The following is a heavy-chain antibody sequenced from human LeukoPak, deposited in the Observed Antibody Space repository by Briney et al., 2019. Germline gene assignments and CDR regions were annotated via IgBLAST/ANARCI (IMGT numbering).Heavy chain of an antibody. Sequence: PGGSLRLSCAASGFTFDDYAMHWVRHAPGKGLEWVSGVNWDGSTTDYADSVKGRFTISRDNAKNSLYLQMNSLKTEDTAVYYCTTDPRVVGYYDSSGYYYRNNFDYWGQGTLVTVSS. CDR3: TTDPRVVGYYDSSGYYYRNNFDY. D-gene: IGHD3-22*01. CDR2: VNWDGSTT. V-gene: IGHV3-9*01. CDR1: GFTFDDYA. J-gene: IGHJ4*02.